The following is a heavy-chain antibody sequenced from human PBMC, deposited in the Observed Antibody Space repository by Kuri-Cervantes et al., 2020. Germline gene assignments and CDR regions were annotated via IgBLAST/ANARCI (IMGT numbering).Heavy chain of an antibody. CDR1: GFTFSSYG. Sequence: GESLKISCAASGFTFSSYGMHWVRQAPGKGLEWVAVISYDGSNKYYADSVKGRFTISRGNSKNTLYLQMNSLRAEDTAVYYCARDVQPGACTGGYCYLSYWGHGTLVTVSS. J-gene: IGHJ4*01. CDR2: ISYDGSNK. CDR3: ARDVQPGACTGGYCYLSY. D-gene: IGHD2-15*01. V-gene: IGHV3-30*03.